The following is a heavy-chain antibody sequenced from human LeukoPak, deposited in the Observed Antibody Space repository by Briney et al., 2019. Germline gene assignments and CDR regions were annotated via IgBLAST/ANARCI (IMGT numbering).Heavy chain of an antibody. V-gene: IGHV3-30*02. D-gene: IGHD6-13*01. CDR3: ARGSSWYSGSNWFDP. J-gene: IGHJ5*02. CDR2: IRYDGSNK. CDR1: GFTFSSYG. Sequence: GGSLRLSCAASGFTFSSYGMHWVRQAPGKGLEWVAFIRYDGSNKYYADSVKGRFTISRDNSKNTLYLQMNSLRAEDTAVYYCARGSSWYSGSNWFDPWGQGTLVTVSS.